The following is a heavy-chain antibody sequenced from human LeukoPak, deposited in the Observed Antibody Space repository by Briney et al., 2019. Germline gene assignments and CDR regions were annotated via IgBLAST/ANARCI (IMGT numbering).Heavy chain of an antibody. Sequence: KSSETPSLTCTVSGGSISSYYWSWIRQPPGKGLEWIGYIYYSGSTNYNPSLKSRVTISVDTSKNQFSLKLSSVTAADTAVYYCARDPRKDWYFDLWGRGTLVTVSS. D-gene: IGHD1-14*01. CDR2: IYYSGST. V-gene: IGHV4-59*01. J-gene: IGHJ2*01. CDR3: ARDPRKDWYFDL. CDR1: GGSISSYY.